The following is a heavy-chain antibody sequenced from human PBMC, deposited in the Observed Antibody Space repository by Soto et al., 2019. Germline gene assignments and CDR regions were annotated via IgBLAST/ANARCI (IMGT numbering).Heavy chain of an antibody. CDR3: ARSPPGGYHYSYGMDV. V-gene: IGHV3-13*04. CDR2: IGTAGDT. Sequence: PGGSLRLSCAASGFTFSSYDMQWVRQATGKGLEWVSAIGTAGDTYYPGSVKGRFTISRENAKNSLYLQMNSLRAGDTAVYYCARSPPGGYHYSYGMDVWGQGTTVTVAS. D-gene: IGHD3-22*01. J-gene: IGHJ6*02. CDR1: GFTFSSYD.